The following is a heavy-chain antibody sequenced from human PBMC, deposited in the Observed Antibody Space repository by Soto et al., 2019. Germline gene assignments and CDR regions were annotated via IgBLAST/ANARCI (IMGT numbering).Heavy chain of an antibody. CDR3: ARDKSLRMAPGRNWFDP. CDR2: ISSSSSYI. Sequence: GGSLRLSCAASGFTFSSYSMNWVRQAPGKGLEWVSSISSSSSYIYYADSVKGRFTISRDNAKNSLYLQMNSLRAEDTAVYYCARDKSLRMAPGRNWFDPWGKGTLVTVSS. D-gene: IGHD2-15*01. CDR1: GFTFSSYS. J-gene: IGHJ5*02. V-gene: IGHV3-21*01.